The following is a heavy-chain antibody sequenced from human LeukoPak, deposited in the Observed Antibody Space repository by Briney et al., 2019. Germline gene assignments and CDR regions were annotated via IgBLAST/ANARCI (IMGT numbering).Heavy chain of an antibody. CDR2: IYYSGST. Sequence: LRLSCAASGFNLSSYEMNWIRQHPGKGLEWIGYIYYSGSTHYNPSLKSRVTISVDTSKNQFSLRLSSVTAADTAVYYCARGSSWFDPWGQGTLVTVSS. CDR1: GFNLSSYE. J-gene: IGHJ5*02. D-gene: IGHD3-16*02. V-gene: IGHV4-31*02. CDR3: ARGSSWFDP.